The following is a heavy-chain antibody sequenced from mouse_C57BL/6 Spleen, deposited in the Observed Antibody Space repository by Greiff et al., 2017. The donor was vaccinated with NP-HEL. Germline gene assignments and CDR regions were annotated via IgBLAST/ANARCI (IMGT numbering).Heavy chain of an antibody. CDR3: TRTTARSGDV. J-gene: IGHJ1*03. D-gene: IGHD1-2*01. CDR2: IDPETGGT. Sequence: VQLQQSGAELVRPGASVTLSCKASGYTFTDYEMHWVKQTPVHGLEWIGAIDPETGGTAYNQKFKGKAILTADKSSSTAYMELRSLTSEDSAVYYCTRTTARSGDVWGTGTTVTVSS. CDR1: GYTFTDYE. V-gene: IGHV1-15*01.